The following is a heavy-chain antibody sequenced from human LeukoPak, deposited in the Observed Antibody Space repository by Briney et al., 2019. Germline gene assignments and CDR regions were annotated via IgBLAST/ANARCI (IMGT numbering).Heavy chain of an antibody. V-gene: IGHV3-48*03. CDR1: GFSLRSSE. CDR2: INSADNVE. J-gene: IGHJ5*02. D-gene: IGHD2-8*01. Sequence: GGSLRLSCAASGFSLRSSEMNWVRQAPGKGPEWVAHINSADNVEYYTDSVRGRFTMSRDDAKDLLYLQMNSLRDEDTAVYYCARDTVNGPFVISLDLWGQGVLVTVSS. CDR3: ARDTVNGPFVISLDL.